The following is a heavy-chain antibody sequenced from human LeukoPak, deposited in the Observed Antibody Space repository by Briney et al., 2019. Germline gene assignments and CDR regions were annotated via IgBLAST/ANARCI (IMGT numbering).Heavy chain of an antibody. D-gene: IGHD6-13*01. CDR3: AKDQTAAVGQLDY. Sequence: GGSLRLSCTASGLSFSNYAMTWVRQAPGKGLEWVSVISASGTDTYYADSVKGRFTISRDNSQNTLYLHMNSLRAEDTAVYYCAKDQTAAVGQLDYWGQGTVVTVSS. J-gene: IGHJ4*02. CDR2: ISASGTDT. CDR1: GLSFSNYA. V-gene: IGHV3-23*01.